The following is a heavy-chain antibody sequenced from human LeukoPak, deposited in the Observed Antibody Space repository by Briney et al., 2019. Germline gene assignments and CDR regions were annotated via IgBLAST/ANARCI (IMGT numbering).Heavy chain of an antibody. D-gene: IGHD2-15*01. CDR1: GFTFSSYE. CDR3: ARGLYCSGGSCYSGYYYYMDV. Sequence: GGSLRLSCAASGFTFSSYEMNWVRQAPGKGLEWVSYISSSGSTIYYADSVKGRFTISRDNAKNSLYLQMNSLRAEDTAVYYCARGLYCSGGSCYSGYYYYMDVWGKGTTVTVSS. V-gene: IGHV3-48*03. J-gene: IGHJ6*03. CDR2: ISSSGSTI.